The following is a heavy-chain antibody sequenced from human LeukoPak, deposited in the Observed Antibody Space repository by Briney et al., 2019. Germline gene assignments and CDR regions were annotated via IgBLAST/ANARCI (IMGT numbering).Heavy chain of an antibody. CDR3: AKLKGWYGEGYFDY. D-gene: IGHD3-10*01. V-gene: IGHV3-53*01. J-gene: IGHJ4*02. CDR1: GFTVSSNY. Sequence: PGGSLRLSCAASGFTVSSNYMSWVRQAPGKGLDWVSVIYSDGRTYYADSVKGRFSIARDNSKNTLYLQMDTLRAEDTAVYYCAKLKGWYGEGYFDYWGQGTLVTVSA. CDR2: IYSDGRT.